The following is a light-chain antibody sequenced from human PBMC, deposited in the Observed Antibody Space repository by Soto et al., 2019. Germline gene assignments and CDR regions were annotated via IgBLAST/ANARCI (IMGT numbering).Light chain of an antibody. CDR1: QSVSSSY. CDR2: GAS. V-gene: IGKV3-20*01. Sequence: EIVLTQSPGTLSLSPGERATLSCRASQSVSSSYLAWYQQKPGQAPRLLIYGASSRATGIPDRFSGSGSGTAFTLTIRRLEPEYFAVYYCQQYGSSHTFGQGTKLEIK. CDR3: QQYGSSHT. J-gene: IGKJ2*01.